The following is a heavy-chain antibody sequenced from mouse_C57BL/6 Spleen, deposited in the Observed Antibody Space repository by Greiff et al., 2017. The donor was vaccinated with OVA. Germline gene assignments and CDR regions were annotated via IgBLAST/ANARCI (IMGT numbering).Heavy chain of an antibody. V-gene: IGHV1-82*01. CDR3: ARSIDFDV. Sequence: VQLQESGPELVKPGASVKISCKASGYAFSSSWMNWVKQRPGKGLEWIGRLYPGDGDTNYNGKFKGKATLTADKSSSTAYMQLSSLTSEDSAVYFCARSIDFDVWGTGTTVTVSS. J-gene: IGHJ1*03. CDR1: GYAFSSSW. CDR2: LYPGDGDT.